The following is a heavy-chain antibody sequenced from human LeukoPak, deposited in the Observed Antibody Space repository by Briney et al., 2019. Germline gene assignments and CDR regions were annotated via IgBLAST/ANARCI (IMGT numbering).Heavy chain of an antibody. CDR1: GGSMSNYY. J-gene: IGHJ5*01. V-gene: IGHV4-4*07. D-gene: IGHD6-19*01. CDR3: ARVGSQTGYSSAWYDS. CDR2: IYSSGST. Sequence: SETLSLTCTVSGGSMSNYYWSWIRQPAGEGLEWIGRIYSSGSTNYNHSLKSRVTLSVDTSKNQFSLQLNSVTAADTAVYYCARVGSQTGYSSAWYDSWGQGTLVTVSS.